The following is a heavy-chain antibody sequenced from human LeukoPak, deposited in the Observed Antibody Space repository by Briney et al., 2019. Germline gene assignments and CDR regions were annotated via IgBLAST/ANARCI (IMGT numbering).Heavy chain of an antibody. CDR2: IIPIFGTA. D-gene: IGHD3-16*02. CDR1: GGTFSSYA. Sequence: SVKVSCKASGGTFSSYAISWVRQAPGQGLEWMGGIIPIFGTANYAQKFQGRVTITADESTSTAYMELSSLRSEDTAVYYCARQEDDYVWGSYRYATRPFDYWGQGTLVTVSS. J-gene: IGHJ4*02. CDR3: ARQEDDYVWGSYRYATRPFDY. V-gene: IGHV1-69*01.